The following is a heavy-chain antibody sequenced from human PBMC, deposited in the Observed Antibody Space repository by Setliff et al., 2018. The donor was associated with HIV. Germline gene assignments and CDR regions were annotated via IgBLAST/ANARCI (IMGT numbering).Heavy chain of an antibody. D-gene: IGHD6-25*01. V-gene: IGHV5-51*01. CDR2: IYPGDSDS. CDR1: GYSFVDFW. Sequence: GESLKISCHLSGYSFVDFWIGWVRQMPGKGLEGVGFIYPGDSDSRYSPSFRGQVTISADKSTTTAYLDWASLKASDTAMYYCVRYIGAAAGYIDHWGQGTLVTVSS. J-gene: IGHJ4*02. CDR3: VRYIGAAAGYIDH.